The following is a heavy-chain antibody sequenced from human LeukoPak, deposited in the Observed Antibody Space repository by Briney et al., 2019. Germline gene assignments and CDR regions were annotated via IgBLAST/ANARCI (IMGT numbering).Heavy chain of an antibody. Sequence: SETLSLTCTVSGGSISSYYWSWIRQPPGKGLEWIGYIYYSGSTNYNPSLKSRVTISVDTSKNQFSLKLSSVTAADTAVYYGAREGVTAFDYWGQGTLVTVSS. J-gene: IGHJ4*02. CDR2: IYYSGST. V-gene: IGHV4-59*01. CDR1: GGSISSYY. CDR3: AREGVTAFDY. D-gene: IGHD2-21*02.